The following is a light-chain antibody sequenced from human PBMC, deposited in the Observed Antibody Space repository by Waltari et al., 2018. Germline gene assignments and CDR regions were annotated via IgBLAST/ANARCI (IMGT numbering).Light chain of an antibody. Sequence: LTQPPSTSGTPGQRVTISCSGSTSNIGGNSVHWYQQLPGTAPKLRINSTHPRPSGVPYRFSGSKSGTSASLAISELQSDDEGDYYGATWDDSLSVYVFGSGTTVTVL. V-gene: IGLV1-44*01. CDR1: TSNIGGNS. CDR3: ATWDDSLSVYV. CDR2: STH. J-gene: IGLJ6*01.